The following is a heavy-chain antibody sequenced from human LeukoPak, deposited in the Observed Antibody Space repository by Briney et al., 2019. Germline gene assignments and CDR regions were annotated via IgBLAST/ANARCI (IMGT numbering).Heavy chain of an antibody. J-gene: IGHJ4*02. CDR2: FKSKTDGGTI. CDR1: GFTFNNAW. D-gene: IGHD5-18*01. CDR3: TTGGYRYGDDY. Sequence: GGSLRLSCAASGFTFNNAWMNWVRQAPGKGLERVGRFKSKTDGGTIDYAAPVKGRFTISRDDSKNTLYLQMNSLKTEDTAVYYCTTGGYRYGDDYWGQGTLVTVSS. V-gene: IGHV3-15*07.